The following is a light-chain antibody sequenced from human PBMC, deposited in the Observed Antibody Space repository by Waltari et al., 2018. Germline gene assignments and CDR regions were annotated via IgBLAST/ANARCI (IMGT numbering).Light chain of an antibody. CDR1: QSISSW. CDR3: QQYNTYSRT. Sequence: DIQMTQSPSTLSASVGDRVTVTCRASQSISSWLAWYQQKPGKAPKLLIYKASTLESGVPSRFSGSGSGTEFTLTISSLQPEDFATYYCQQYNTYSRTFGQGTKGEIK. CDR2: KAS. V-gene: IGKV1-5*03. J-gene: IGKJ1*01.